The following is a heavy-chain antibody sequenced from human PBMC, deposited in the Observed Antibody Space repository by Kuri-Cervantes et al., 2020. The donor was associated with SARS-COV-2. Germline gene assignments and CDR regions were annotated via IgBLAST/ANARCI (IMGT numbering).Heavy chain of an antibody. J-gene: IGHJ4*02. CDR3: ARDGYSGSYNYFDY. CDR1: GGTFSSYA. V-gene: IGHV1-69*13. CDR2: IIPIFGTA. D-gene: IGHD1-26*01. Sequence: SVKVSCKASGGTFSSYAISWVRQAPGQGLEWMGGIIPIFGTANYAQKFQGRVTITADETTSTAYMELSSLRSEDTAVYYCARDGYSGSYNYFDYWGQGTLVTVSS.